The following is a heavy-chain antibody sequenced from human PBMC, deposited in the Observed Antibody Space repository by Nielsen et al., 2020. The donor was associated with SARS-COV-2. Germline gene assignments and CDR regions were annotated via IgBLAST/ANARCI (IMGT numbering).Heavy chain of an antibody. CDR2: IEEHGGEG. CDR1: GFTFSDTY. Sequence: GESLKISCAASGFTFSDTYMTWVRQAPGKGLEWVANIEEHGGEGFYVDSVEGRFTISRDNTKRSLYLQMRGLRAEDTAIYFCGRDRSPSLWGQGTVVTVSS. CDR3: GRDRSPSL. V-gene: IGHV3-7*03. J-gene: IGHJ4*02. D-gene: IGHD1-26*01.